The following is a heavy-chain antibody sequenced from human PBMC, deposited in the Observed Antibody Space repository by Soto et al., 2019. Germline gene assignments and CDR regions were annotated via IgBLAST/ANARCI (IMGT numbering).Heavy chain of an antibody. Sequence: GGSLRLSCAASGFSFSTYGMHWVRQAPGKGLEWVAVISYDGRNTYYAESVEGRFTISRDNAKNTLYLQMNSLRAEDTAVYYCARTGIAAAGLIFDYWGQGTLVTVSS. D-gene: IGHD6-13*01. V-gene: IGHV3-30*03. CDR3: ARTGIAAAGLIFDY. J-gene: IGHJ4*02. CDR1: GFSFSTYG. CDR2: ISYDGRNT.